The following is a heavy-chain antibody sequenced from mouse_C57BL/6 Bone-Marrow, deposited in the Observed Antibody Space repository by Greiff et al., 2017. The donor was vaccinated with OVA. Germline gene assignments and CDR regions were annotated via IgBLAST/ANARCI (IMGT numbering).Heavy chain of an antibody. CDR3: TRWGWFEN. Sequence: QVQLQQSGAELVRPGASVTLSCKASGYTFTDYEMPWVKQTPVHGLEWIGAIDPDTGGTASNQKFKGKAILTADKSSSTDYMELSSLTSEDSAVYYCTRWGWFENWGQGTTLTVSA. CDR1: GYTFTDYE. D-gene: IGHD2-3*01. CDR2: IDPDTGGT. V-gene: IGHV1-15*01. J-gene: IGHJ2*01.